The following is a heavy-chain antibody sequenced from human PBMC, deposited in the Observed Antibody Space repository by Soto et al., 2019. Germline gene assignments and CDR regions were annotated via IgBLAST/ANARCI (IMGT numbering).Heavy chain of an antibody. J-gene: IGHJ6*02. V-gene: IGHV1-3*01. CDR3: ARGKGMEENYYYYGMDV. Sequence: ASVKVSCKASGYTFSTYALHWVRQAPGQGLEWMGWINGGNGHTRYSQKFKDRVTVSRDTPASTAYMELSGLRSEDTAVYYCARGKGMEENYYYYGMDVWGQGTTVTVSS. D-gene: IGHD1-1*01. CDR2: INGGNGHT. CDR1: GYTFSTYA.